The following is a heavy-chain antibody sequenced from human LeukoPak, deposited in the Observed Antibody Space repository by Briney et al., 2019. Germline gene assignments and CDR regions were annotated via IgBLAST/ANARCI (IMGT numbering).Heavy chain of an antibody. D-gene: IGHD7-27*01. CDR1: GGAFSSYA. J-gene: IGHJ6*03. CDR3: ASRSDWGSLYYYYMDV. V-gene: IGHV1-69*05. CDR2: IIPIFGTA. Sequence: SVKVSCKASGGAFSSYAISWVRQAPGQGLEWMGGIIPIFGTANYAQKFQGRVTITTDESTSTAYMELSSLRSEDTAVYYCASRSDWGSLYYYYMDVWGKGTTVTVSS.